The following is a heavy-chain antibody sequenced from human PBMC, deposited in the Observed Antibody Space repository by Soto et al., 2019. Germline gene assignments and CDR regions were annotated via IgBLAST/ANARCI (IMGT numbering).Heavy chain of an antibody. CDR1: GYTLTELS. D-gene: IGHD5-18*01. CDR3: ATRPVDTAMVDNWFDP. V-gene: IGHV1-24*01. Sequence: ASVKVSCKVSGYTLTELSMHWVRQAPGKGLEWMGGFDPEDGETIYAQKFQGRVTMTEDTSTDTAYMELSSLRSEDTAVYYCATRPVDTAMVDNWFDPWGQGTLVTVSS. J-gene: IGHJ5*02. CDR2: FDPEDGET.